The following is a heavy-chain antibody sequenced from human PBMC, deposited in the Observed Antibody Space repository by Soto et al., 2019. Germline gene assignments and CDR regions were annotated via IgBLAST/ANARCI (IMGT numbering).Heavy chain of an antibody. D-gene: IGHD4-17*01. Sequence: ASETLSLTCTVSGGSISSYYWSWIRQPPGKGLEWIGYIYYSGSTNYNPSIKSRITISIDTSKNQFSLKLSSVTAANTAVYYCARLTVTYDLYYFDYWGQGTLVTVSS. J-gene: IGHJ4*02. CDR1: GGSISSYY. CDR3: ARLTVTYDLYYFDY. V-gene: IGHV4-59*08. CDR2: IYYSGST.